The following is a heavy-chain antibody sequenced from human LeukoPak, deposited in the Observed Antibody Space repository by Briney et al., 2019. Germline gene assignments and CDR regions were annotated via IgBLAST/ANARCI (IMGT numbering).Heavy chain of an antibody. CDR3: AKVRHLRGNSNAWNDF. Sequence: GGSLRHSCAASGFTFTNHDMNWVRQAQGKGLEWISYISRDTSIIYYADSVKGRFTISRDNGKNSLYLHMNSLRDEDTAVYYCAKVRHLRGNSNAWNDFWGQGTHVTVSS. V-gene: IGHV3-48*02. CDR1: GFTFTNHD. D-gene: IGHD3-16*01. J-gene: IGHJ4*02. CDR2: ISRDTSII.